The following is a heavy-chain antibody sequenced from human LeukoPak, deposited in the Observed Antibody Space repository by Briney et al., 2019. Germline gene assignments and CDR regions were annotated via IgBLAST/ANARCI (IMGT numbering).Heavy chain of an antibody. CDR3: ARGGGAYYFDY. V-gene: IGHV3-66*01. Sequence: GGSLRLPCAASGFTVSSNYMSWVHQAPGKGLEWVSVIYSGGSTYYADSVKGRFTISRDNSKNTLYLQMNSLRAEDTAVYYCARGGGAYYFDYWGQGTLVTVSS. D-gene: IGHD4-17*01. J-gene: IGHJ4*02. CDR1: GFTVSSNY. CDR2: IYSGGST.